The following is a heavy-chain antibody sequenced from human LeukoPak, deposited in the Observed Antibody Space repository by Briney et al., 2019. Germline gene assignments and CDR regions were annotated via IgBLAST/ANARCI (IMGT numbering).Heavy chain of an antibody. CDR3: AKDGRVGYDFWSHWGNWFDP. CDR1: GFTFSSYG. Sequence: PGGSLRLSCAASGFTFSSYGMHWVRQAPGKGLEWVAVISYDGSNKYYADSVKGRFTISRDNSKNTLYLQMNSLRAEDTAVYYCAKDGRVGYDFWSHWGNWFDPWGQGTLVTVSS. CDR2: ISYDGSNK. J-gene: IGHJ5*02. D-gene: IGHD3-3*01. V-gene: IGHV3-30*18.